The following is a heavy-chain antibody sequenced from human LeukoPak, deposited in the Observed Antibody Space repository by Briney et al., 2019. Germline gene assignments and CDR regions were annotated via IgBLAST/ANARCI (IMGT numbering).Heavy chain of an antibody. J-gene: IGHJ4*02. Sequence: SGGSLRLSCAASGFTFNNYGMHWVRQAPGKGLECVALISNDGSKKYYAGSAKGRFTISRDNSRNTVFLEMNSLRGDDTAVYFCARDWGRGDSKYLDFWGQEILVTVSS. V-gene: IGHV3-30*03. CDR1: GFTFNNYG. D-gene: IGHD4-17*01. CDR2: ISNDGSKK. CDR3: ARDWGRGDSKYLDF.